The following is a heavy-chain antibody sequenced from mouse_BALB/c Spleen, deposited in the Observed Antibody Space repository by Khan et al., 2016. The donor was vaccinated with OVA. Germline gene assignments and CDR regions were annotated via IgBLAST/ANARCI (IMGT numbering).Heavy chain of an antibody. Sequence: EVKLVESGGGLVKPGGSLKLSCAASGFAFSSYDMSWVRQTPEKRLEWVATISGTGSYTYYPDSVKGRFTISRDNARNTLYLQMSSLRSEDTALYYCARPSYYGNPWFTYWGQGTLVTVSA. J-gene: IGHJ3*01. CDR1: GFAFSSYD. CDR2: ISGTGSYT. V-gene: IGHV5-9*02. CDR3: ARPSYYGNPWFTY. D-gene: IGHD2-10*01.